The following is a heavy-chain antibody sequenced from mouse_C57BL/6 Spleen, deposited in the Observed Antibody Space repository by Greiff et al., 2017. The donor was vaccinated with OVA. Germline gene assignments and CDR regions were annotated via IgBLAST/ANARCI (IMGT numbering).Heavy chain of an antibody. CDR3: ARWESYAMDY. Sequence: LVESGAELVKPGASVKISCKASGYAFSSYWMNWVKQRPGKGLEWIGQIYPGDGDTNYNGKLKGKATLTADKSSSTAYMQLSSLTSEDSAVYFCARWESYAMDYWGQGTSVTVSS. CDR2: IYPGDGDT. D-gene: IGHD4-1*01. J-gene: IGHJ4*01. V-gene: IGHV1-80*01. CDR1: GYAFSSYW.